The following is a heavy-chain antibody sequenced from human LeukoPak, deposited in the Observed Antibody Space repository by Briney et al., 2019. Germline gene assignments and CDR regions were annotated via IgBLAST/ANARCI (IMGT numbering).Heavy chain of an antibody. CDR2: IYPGDSDT. Sequence: GESLKISCKGSRYNFTSHWIGWVRQMPGKGLEWMGIIYPGDSDTRYSPSFQGQVTISADKSISTAYLQWSSLKASDSAMYYCARTPAVAGAGGHDAFDIWGQGTMVTVSS. CDR3: ARTPAVAGAGGHDAFDI. V-gene: IGHV5-51*01. CDR1: RYNFTSHW. J-gene: IGHJ3*02. D-gene: IGHD6-19*01.